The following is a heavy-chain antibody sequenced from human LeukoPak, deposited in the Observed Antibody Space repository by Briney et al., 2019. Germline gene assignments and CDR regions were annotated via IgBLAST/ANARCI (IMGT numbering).Heavy chain of an antibody. V-gene: IGHV1-2*02. CDR2: INPNSGGT. J-gene: IGHJ5*02. CDR3: ARDSLKVGATSWSVGDNWFDP. CDR1: GYTFTGYY. D-gene: IGHD1-26*01. Sequence: ASVKVSCKASGYTFTGYYMHWVRQAPGQGLEWMGWINPNSGGTNYAQKFQGRVTMTRDTSISAAYMEVRRLRFDDTAVYYCARDSLKVGATSWSVGDNWFDPWGQGTLVTVSS.